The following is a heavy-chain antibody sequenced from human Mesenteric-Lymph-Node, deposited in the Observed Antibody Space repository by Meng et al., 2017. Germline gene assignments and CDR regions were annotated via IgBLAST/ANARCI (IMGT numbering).Heavy chain of an antibody. D-gene: IGHD3-10*01. CDR1: GGSLSGYY. CDR3: ARGGATPMIIKY. V-gene: IGHV4-34*02. Sequence: QVQLKQWGAEVLNPSETLSLTCAVYGGSLSGYYWSWIRQPPGKGLEWMGEVYHNGVTKYSPSLRSRVVIAIDTSKNQFSLNLRSVSAEDTAMYYCARGGATPMIIKYWGPGTLVTVSS. J-gene: IGHJ4*02. CDR2: VYHNGVT.